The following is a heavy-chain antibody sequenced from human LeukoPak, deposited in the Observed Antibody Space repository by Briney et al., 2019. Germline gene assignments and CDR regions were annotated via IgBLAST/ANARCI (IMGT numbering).Heavy chain of an antibody. Sequence: GASVKVSCKASGYMFTSFSISWVRQAPGQGLEWMGCISTYNGDTNYAQKLQGRVTMTTDTSTSTAYMELRSLRSDDTAVYYCARGYSSSWSPSGYWGQGTLVTVSS. CDR2: ISTYNGDT. CDR1: GYMFTSFS. D-gene: IGHD6-13*01. V-gene: IGHV1-18*04. J-gene: IGHJ4*02. CDR3: ARGYSSSWSPSGY.